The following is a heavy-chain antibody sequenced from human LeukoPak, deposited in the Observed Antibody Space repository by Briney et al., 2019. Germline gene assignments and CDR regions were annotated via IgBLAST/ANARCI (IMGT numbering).Heavy chain of an antibody. Sequence: PSETLSLMCTVSGSSISSGGYYWSWIRQPPGKGLEWIGYIYHSGSTYYNPSLKSRVTISVDRSKNQFSLKLSSVTAADTAVYYCARFDSYYYYMDVWGKGTTVTVSS. CDR2: IYHSGST. V-gene: IGHV4-30-2*01. CDR1: GSSISSGGYY. D-gene: IGHD3-10*01. CDR3: ARFDSYYYYMDV. J-gene: IGHJ6*03.